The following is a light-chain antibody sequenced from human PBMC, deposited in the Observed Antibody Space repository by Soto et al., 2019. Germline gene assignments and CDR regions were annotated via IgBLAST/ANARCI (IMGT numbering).Light chain of an antibody. Sequence: DIVMTQTPLSSPVTLGQPVSISCKSSQSLVRSDGNAYLNWLHQRPGQPPRLLIYKVSNRFSGVPDRFSRRGAGTYFTLHISSVEAEDVGIYFCMQVPPLPTFGQGTRLQIK. V-gene: IGKV2-24*01. J-gene: IGKJ5*01. CDR3: MQVPPLPT. CDR1: QSLVRSDGNAY. CDR2: KVS.